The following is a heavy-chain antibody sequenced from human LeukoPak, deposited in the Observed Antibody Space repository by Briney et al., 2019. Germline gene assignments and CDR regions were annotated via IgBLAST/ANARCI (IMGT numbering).Heavy chain of an antibody. Sequence: GGSLRLSCATSGFTFSSYSMNWVRQAPGKGLEWVSSISSSGSYIFYADSVMGRFSISRDNAMNSVYLQMNSLRAGDTVVYYCARGPPRAYRTDYWGQGTLVTVSS. CDR1: GFTFSSYS. J-gene: IGHJ4*02. CDR2: ISSSGSYI. V-gene: IGHV3-21*01. CDR3: ARGPPRAYRTDY. D-gene: IGHD1-26*01.